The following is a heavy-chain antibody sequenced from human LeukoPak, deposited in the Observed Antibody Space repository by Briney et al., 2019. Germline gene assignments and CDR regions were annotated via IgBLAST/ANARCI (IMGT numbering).Heavy chain of an antibody. J-gene: IGHJ4*02. V-gene: IGHV3-48*03. D-gene: IGHD1-26*01. Sequence: GGSLRLSCAASGFTFSSYEMNWVRQAPGKGLEWVLYISSSGSTIYYADSVKGRFTISRDNAKNSLYLQMNILRAEDTAVYYCARDLVGLHFDYWGQGTLVTVSS. CDR2: ISSSGSTI. CDR1: GFTFSSYE. CDR3: ARDLVGLHFDY.